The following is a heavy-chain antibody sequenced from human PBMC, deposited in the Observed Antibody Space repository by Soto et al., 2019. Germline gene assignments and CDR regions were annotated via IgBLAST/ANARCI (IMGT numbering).Heavy chain of an antibody. J-gene: IGHJ6*02. Sequence: EASVKVSCKASGGTFSSYAISWVRQAPGQGLEWMGGIIPIFGTANYAQKFQGRVTITADESTSTAYMELSSLRSEDTAVYYCARVPARNYYYYGMDVWGQGTTVTVSS. D-gene: IGHD6-25*01. CDR3: ARVPARNYYYYGMDV. V-gene: IGHV1-69*13. CDR1: GGTFSSYA. CDR2: IIPIFGTA.